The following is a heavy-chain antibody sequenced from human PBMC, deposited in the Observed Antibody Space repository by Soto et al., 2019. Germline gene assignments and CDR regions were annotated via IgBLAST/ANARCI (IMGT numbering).Heavy chain of an antibody. CDR3: ASALYCSGGSCSFDP. CDR2: IYYTGST. CDR1: GGSFSGYY. J-gene: IGHJ5*02. D-gene: IGHD2-15*01. V-gene: IGHV4-59*01. Sequence: SETLSLTCAVYGGSFSGYYWTWIRQPPGTGLEWIGFIYYTGSTSYNPSLKSRVTISMDTSKNQFSLKLTSVTAADTAVYYCASALYCSGGSCSFDPWGQGTLVTVSS.